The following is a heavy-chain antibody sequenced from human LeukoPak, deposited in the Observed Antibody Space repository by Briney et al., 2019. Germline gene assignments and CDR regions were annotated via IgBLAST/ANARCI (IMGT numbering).Heavy chain of an antibody. CDR3: ASAPTKIYYYMDV. V-gene: IGHV4-4*09. J-gene: IGHJ6*03. Sequence: SETLSLTCTVSGGSISSYYWSWIRQPPGKGLEWIGYIYTSGSTNYNPSLKSRVTISVDTSKNQVSLKVSSVTAADTAVYYCASAPTKIYYYMDVWGKGTTVTVSS. D-gene: IGHD5-24*01. CDR2: IYTSGST. CDR1: GGSISSYY.